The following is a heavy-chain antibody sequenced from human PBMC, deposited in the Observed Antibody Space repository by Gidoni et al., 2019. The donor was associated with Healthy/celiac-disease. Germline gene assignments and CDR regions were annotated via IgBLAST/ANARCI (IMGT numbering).Heavy chain of an antibody. CDR1: GGTFRSYT. V-gene: IGHV1-69*02. CDR3: ARGKGIAARNDAFDI. CDR2: IIPILGLA. J-gene: IGHJ3*02. D-gene: IGHD6-6*01. Sequence: QVQLVQSGAEVKKPGSSVKVSCKASGGTFRSYTISWVRQAPGQGLEWMGRIIPILGLANYAQKFQGRVTITADKSTSTAYMELSSLRSEDTAVYYCARGKGIAARNDAFDIWGQGTMVTVSS.